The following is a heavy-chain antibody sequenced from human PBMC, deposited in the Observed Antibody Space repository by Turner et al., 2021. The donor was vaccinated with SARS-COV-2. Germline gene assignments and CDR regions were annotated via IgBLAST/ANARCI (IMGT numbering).Heavy chain of an antibody. J-gene: IGHJ2*01. CDR2: IYYSGST. V-gene: IGHV4-39*01. CDR3: ATHLSTMHRGAAWYFDL. D-gene: IGHD3-10*01. CDR1: VCSISSSSYY. Sequence: LQLQESGPGLVKPSETLSLTCTVSVCSISSSSYYWGWIRQPPGKGLEWIGGIYYSGSTYYNASLKSRVTISGDTSKKQFSQKLSSVTAADTAVYYCATHLSTMHRGAAWYFDLWGRGTRVTVSS.